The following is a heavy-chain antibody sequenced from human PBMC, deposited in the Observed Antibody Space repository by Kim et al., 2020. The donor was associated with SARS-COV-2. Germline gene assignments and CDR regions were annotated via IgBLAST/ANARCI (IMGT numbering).Heavy chain of an antibody. CDR3: ARDPTLIPREDYFDY. CDR1: GGTFSSYA. CDR2: IIPIFGTA. J-gene: IGHJ4*02. D-gene: IGHD1-26*01. V-gene: IGHV1-69*13. Sequence: SVKVSCKASGGTFSSYAISWVRQAPGQGLEWMGGIIPIFGTANYAQKFQGRVTITADESTSTAYMELSSLRSEDTAVYYCARDPTLIPREDYFDYWGQGTLVTVSS.